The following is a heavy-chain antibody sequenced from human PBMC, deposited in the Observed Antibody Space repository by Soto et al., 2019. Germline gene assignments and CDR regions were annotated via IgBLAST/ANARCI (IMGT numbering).Heavy chain of an antibody. J-gene: IGHJ5*02. D-gene: IGHD5-18*01. V-gene: IGHV6-1*01. CDR3: ARDITGYSYGNSWFDP. Sequence: PSQTLSLTCAISGDGVSSNSAAWNWIRQSPSRGLEWLGRTYYRSKWYNDYAVSVKSRITINPDTSKNQFSLQLNSVTPEDTAVYYCARDITGYSYGNSWFDPWGQGTLVTVYS. CDR2: TYYRSKWYN. CDR1: GDGVSSNSAA.